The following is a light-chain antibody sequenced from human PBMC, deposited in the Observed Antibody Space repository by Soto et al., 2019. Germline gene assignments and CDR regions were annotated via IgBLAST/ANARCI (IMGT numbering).Light chain of an antibody. J-gene: IGKJ2*01. V-gene: IGKV3-20*01. Sequence: EIVLTQSPGTLSLSPGERATLSCRASQSVSSNYLAWYQQKPGQAPRLLIYGVSIRATGIPDRFSGSGSGTDFTLTISRLEPEDFAVYYCQHYGSSPRYTFGQGTKLEIK. CDR3: QHYGSSPRYT. CDR1: QSVSSNY. CDR2: GVS.